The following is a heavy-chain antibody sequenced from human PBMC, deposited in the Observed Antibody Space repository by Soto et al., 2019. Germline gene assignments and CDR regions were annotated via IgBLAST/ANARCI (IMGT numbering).Heavy chain of an antibody. CDR2: ISSSSYI. CDR1: GFTFSSYS. D-gene: IGHD3-10*01. J-gene: IGHJ3*02. CDR3: ARVLVRGVIKGYDAFDI. V-gene: IGHV3-21*01. Sequence: GGSLRLSCAASGFTFSSYSMNWVRRAPGKGLEWVSSISSSSYIYYADSVKGRFTISRDNAKNSLYLQMNSLRAEDTAVYYCARVLVRGVIKGYDAFDIWGQGTMVTVSS.